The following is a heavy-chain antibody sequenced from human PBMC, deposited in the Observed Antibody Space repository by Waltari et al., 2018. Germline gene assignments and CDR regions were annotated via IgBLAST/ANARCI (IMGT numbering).Heavy chain of an antibody. Sequence: QVQLVESGGGVVQPGRSLRLSCAASGFTFSSYAMHWVRQAPGKGLEWVAVISYDGSNKYYADSVKGRFTISRDNSKNTLYLQMNSLRAEDTAVYYCAREGLTFGYSSGWNYYYYGMDVWGQGTTVTVSS. CDR3: AREGLTFGYSSGWNYYYYGMDV. CDR2: ISYDGSNK. V-gene: IGHV3-30-3*01. CDR1: GFTFSSYA. J-gene: IGHJ6*02. D-gene: IGHD6-19*01.